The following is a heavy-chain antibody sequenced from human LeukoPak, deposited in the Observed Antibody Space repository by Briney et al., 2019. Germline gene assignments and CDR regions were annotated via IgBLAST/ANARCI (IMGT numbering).Heavy chain of an antibody. CDR2: IYHSGST. D-gene: IGHD3-10*01. CDR1: GGSISSGGYS. CDR3: ARGKKDDSGSYPADY. Sequence: SETLSLTCAVSGGSISSGGYSWSWIRQPPGKGLEWIGYIYHSGSTYYNPSLKSRVTISVDRSKNQFSLKLSSVTAADTAVYYCARGKKDDSGSYPADYWGQGTLVTVSS. J-gene: IGHJ4*02. V-gene: IGHV4-30-2*01.